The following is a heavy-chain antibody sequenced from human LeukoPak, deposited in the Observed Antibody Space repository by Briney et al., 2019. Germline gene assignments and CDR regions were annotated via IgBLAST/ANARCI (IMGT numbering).Heavy chain of an antibody. CDR2: ISGTGGTT. J-gene: IGHJ6*04. CDR1: GFTFSSYG. CDR3: AELGITMIGGV. Sequence: GGSLRLSCAASGFTFSSYGMSWVRQAPGKGLEWVSAISGTGGTTYYADSVKGRFTISRDNSKNTLYLQMNSLRAEDTAVYYCAELGITMIGGVWGKGTTVTISS. D-gene: IGHD3-10*02. V-gene: IGHV3-23*01.